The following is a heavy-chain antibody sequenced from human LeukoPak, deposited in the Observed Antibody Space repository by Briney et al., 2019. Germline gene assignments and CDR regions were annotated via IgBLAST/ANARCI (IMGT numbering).Heavy chain of an antibody. CDR1: GGSFSGYY. CDR3: ARHTDYGGNSGFDY. J-gene: IGHJ4*02. CDR2: INHGGST. V-gene: IGHV4-34*01. Sequence: SETLSLTCGVYGGSFSGYYWSWIRQSPGKGLEWIGEINHGGSTNYNPSLKSRVTISADTSRNQLSLKLSSVTAADTAVYYCARHTDYGGNSGFDYWGQGTLVTVSS. D-gene: IGHD4-23*01.